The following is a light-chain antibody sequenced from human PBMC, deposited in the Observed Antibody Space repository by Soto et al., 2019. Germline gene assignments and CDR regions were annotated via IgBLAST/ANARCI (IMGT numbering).Light chain of an antibody. CDR2: KAS. CDR1: QSVNSW. Sequence: DIQMTQSPSTLSASVGDRVIITCRASQSVNSWLAWYQQKPGKAPNLLIYKASSLESGVPSRFSGSGSGTEFTLTISSLQPDDFATYYCQQYNSYSIFTFGPGTKVDLK. V-gene: IGKV1-5*03. CDR3: QQYNSYSIFT. J-gene: IGKJ3*01.